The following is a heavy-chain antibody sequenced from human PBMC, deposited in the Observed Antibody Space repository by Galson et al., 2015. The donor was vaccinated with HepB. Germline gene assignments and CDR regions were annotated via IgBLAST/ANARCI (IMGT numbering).Heavy chain of an antibody. D-gene: IGHD1-1*01. CDR2: INPNSGGT. CDR1: GYTFTGYY. V-gene: IGHV1-2*02. CDR3: ARDSRVQLERRGSDP. Sequence: SVKVSCKASGYTFTGYYMHWVRQAPGQGLEWMGWINPNSGGTNYAQKFQGRVTMTRDTSISTAYMELSRLRSDDTAVYYCARDSRVQLERRGSDPWGQGTLVTVSS. J-gene: IGHJ5*02.